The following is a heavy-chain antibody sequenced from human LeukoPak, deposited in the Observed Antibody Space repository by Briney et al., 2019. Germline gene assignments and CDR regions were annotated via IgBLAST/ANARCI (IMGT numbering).Heavy chain of an antibody. V-gene: IGHV3-21*01. D-gene: IGHD3-10*01. CDR2: ISSSSSYI. CDR1: GFTFSSYS. J-gene: IGHJ4*02. CDR3: ARDGSGSYRSRYYFDY. Sequence: GGSLRLSCAASGFTFSSYSMNCVRQAPGKGLEWVSSISSSSSYIYYADSVKGRFTISRDNAKNSLYLQMNSLRAEDTAVYYCARDGSGSYRSRYYFDYWGQGTLVTVSS.